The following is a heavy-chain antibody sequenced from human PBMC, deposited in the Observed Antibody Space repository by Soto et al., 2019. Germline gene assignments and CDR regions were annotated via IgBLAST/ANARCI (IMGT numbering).Heavy chain of an antibody. D-gene: IGHD6-6*01. CDR1: GGSFSGYY. CDR2: INHSGST. CDR3: ARGSSSPHF. J-gene: IGHJ4*02. V-gene: IGHV4-34*01. Sequence: SETLSLTCAVYGGSFSGYYWSWIRQPPGKGLEWIGEINHSGSTNYNPSLKSRVTISVDTSKNQFSLKLSSVTAADTAVYYCARGSSSPHFWGQGTLVTVYS.